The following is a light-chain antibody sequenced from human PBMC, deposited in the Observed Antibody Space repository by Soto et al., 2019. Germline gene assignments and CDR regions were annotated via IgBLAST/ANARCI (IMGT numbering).Light chain of an antibody. CDR2: DAV. Sequence: EIVLTQSPAFLSLSPGERVTLSCRASQSITSYLAWYQHKPGQTPRLLIYDAVNRASGIPDRFSGSGSGTDFTRTIRSLEPEDSAVYYCQQRSNWPPEFTFGQGTRVEIK. CDR3: QQRSNWPPEFT. J-gene: IGKJ2*01. CDR1: QSITSY. V-gene: IGKV3-11*01.